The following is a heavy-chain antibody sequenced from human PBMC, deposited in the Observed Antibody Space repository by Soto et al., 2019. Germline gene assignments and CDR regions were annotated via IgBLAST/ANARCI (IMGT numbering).Heavy chain of an antibody. D-gene: IGHD3-3*01. V-gene: IGHV5-51*01. CDR1: GYSFTSYW. CDR2: IYPGDSDT. J-gene: IGHJ6*02. CDR3: ARRVDFWSGSNYYGMDV. Sequence: PGESLKISCKGSGYSFTSYWIGWVRQMPGKGLEWMGIIYPGDSDTRYSPSFQGQVTISADKSISTAYLQWSSLKASDTAMYYCARRVDFWSGSNYYGMDVWGQGTTVTVSS.